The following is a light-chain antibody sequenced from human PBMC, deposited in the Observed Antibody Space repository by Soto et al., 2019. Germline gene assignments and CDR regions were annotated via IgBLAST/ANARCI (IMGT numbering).Light chain of an antibody. CDR3: SSFTSRSTSV. Sequence: QSSLTQSASVSGSPGQSITISCTGTSSDIGAYKYVSWYQQHPGKAPKLLIHEVSNRPSGVSDRFSGSKSGNTASLTISGLQAEDEADYYCSSFTSRSTSVFGTGTKVTVL. J-gene: IGLJ1*01. CDR2: EVS. V-gene: IGLV2-14*01. CDR1: SSDIGAYKY.